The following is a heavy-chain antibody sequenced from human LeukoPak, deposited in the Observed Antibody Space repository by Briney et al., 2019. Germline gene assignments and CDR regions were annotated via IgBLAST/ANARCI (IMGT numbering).Heavy chain of an antibody. D-gene: IGHD3-9*01. Sequence: ASVKVSCKASGYTFTSYGISWVRQAPGQGLEWMGWISAYNGNTNYAQKLQGRVTMTTDTSTSTAYMELRSLRSDDTAVYYCARDKSYYDILTGYCYYYGMDVWGKGTTVTVSS. CDR2: ISAYNGNT. V-gene: IGHV1-18*04. J-gene: IGHJ6*04. CDR3: ARDKSYYDILTGYCYYYGMDV. CDR1: GYTFTSYG.